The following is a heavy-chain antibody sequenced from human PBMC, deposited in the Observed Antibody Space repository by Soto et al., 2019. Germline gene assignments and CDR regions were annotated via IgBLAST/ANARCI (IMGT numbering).Heavy chain of an antibody. CDR2: INPSGGST. J-gene: IGHJ6*02. D-gene: IGHD6-6*01. CDR3: ARVIAARPDYYGMDV. CDR1: GYTFTSYY. V-gene: IGHV1-46*01. Sequence: ASVKVSCKASGYTFTSYYMHWVRQAPGQGLEWVGIINPSGGSTSYAQKFQGRVTMTRDTSTSTVYMELSSLRSEDTAVYYCARVIAARPDYYGMDVWGQGTTVTVSS.